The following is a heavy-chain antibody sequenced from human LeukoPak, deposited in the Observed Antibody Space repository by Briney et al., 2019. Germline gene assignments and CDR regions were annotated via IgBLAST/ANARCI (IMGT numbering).Heavy chain of an antibody. Sequence: CRLCQAPGKGLEWVAHIMQDESEKYSVDSVKGRFTISRDNVKNSMCLQMNSLRAEDTAVYYCATDYYDSSGYYRRGSYFDYWGQGTLVTVSS. V-gene: IGHV3-7*01. CDR3: ATDYYDSSGYYRRGSYFDY. D-gene: IGHD3-22*01. J-gene: IGHJ4*02. CDR2: IMQDESEK.